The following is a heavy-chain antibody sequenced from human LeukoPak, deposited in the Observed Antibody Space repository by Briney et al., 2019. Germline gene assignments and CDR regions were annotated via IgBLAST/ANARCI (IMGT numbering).Heavy chain of an antibody. Sequence: GGSLRLSCAASGFTFSSYEMNWVRQAPGKGLEWVSYISSSGSTIYYADSVKGRFTISRDNAKNSLYLQMNSLRAEDTALYYCAKDRGGYGDFNDAFDTWGQGTMVSVSS. CDR1: GFTFSSYE. J-gene: IGHJ3*02. CDR2: ISSSGSTI. CDR3: AKDRGGYGDFNDAFDT. D-gene: IGHD4-17*01. V-gene: IGHV3-48*03.